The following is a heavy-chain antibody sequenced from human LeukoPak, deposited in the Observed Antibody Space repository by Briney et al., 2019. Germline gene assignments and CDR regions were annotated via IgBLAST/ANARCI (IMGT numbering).Heavy chain of an antibody. CDR1: GFTFSSHA. CDR2: VSGRADMT. CDR3: AKESPYASGSRNYYFDY. J-gene: IGHJ4*02. V-gene: IGHV3-23*01. D-gene: IGHD3-10*01. Sequence: GGSLRLSCAVSGFTFSSHAMSWVRQAPGEGLQWVSAVSGRADMTYYADSVKGRFTISRDNSKNTLYLQMNSLRAEDTAIYYCAKESPYASGSRNYYFDYWGQGTLVTVSS.